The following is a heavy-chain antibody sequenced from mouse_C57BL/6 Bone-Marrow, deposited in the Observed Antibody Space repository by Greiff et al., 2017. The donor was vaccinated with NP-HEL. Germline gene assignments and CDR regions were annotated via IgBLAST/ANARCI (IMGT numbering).Heavy chain of an antibody. CDR1: GFNIKDDY. J-gene: IGHJ4*01. V-gene: IGHV14-4*01. D-gene: IGHD1-1*01. CDR3: TTRITTVVEGYAMDY. CDR2: IDPENGDP. Sequence: VQLQQSGAELVRPGASVKLSCTASGFNIKDDYMHWVKQRPEQGLEWIGWIDPENGDPEYASKFQGKATITADTSSNTAYLQLSSLTSEDTAVYYCTTRITTVVEGYAMDYWGQGTSVTVSS.